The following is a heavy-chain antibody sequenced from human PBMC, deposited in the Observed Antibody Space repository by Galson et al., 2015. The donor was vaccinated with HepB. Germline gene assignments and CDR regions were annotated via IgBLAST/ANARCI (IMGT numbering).Heavy chain of an antibody. J-gene: IGHJ6*02. V-gene: IGHV4-39*07. CDR1: GGSISSSSYY. D-gene: IGHD3-22*01. Sequence: ETLSLTCTVSGGSISSSSYYWGWIRQPPGKGLEWIGSIYYSGSTYYNPSLKSRVTISVDTSKNQFSLKLSSVTAADTAVYYCARDLWSSAYSASGMDVWGQGTTVTVSS. CDR3: ARDLWSSAYSASGMDV. CDR2: IYYSGST.